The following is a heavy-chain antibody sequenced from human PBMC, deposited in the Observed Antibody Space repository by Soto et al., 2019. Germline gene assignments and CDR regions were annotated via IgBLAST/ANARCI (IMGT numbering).Heavy chain of an antibody. V-gene: IGHV3-48*02. Sequence: EVQLVESGGGLVQPGGSLRLSCAASGFTFSSYSMNWVRQAPGKGLEWVSYISTSSSPIYYADSVKGRFTISRDNAKKSLCLQRNSLRDEDTAVYYWARVVYYGMDVWGQGTTVTVSS. CDR1: GFTFSSYS. J-gene: IGHJ6*02. CDR3: ARVVYYGMDV. CDR2: ISTSSSPI.